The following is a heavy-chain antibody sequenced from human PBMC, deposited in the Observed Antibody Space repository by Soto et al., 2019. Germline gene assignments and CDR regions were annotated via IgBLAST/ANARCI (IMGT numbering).Heavy chain of an antibody. D-gene: IGHD7-27*01. CDR1: GGTFSGHA. V-gene: IGHV1-69*06. Sequence: QVQLVQSGAKVKKPGSSVKVSCEASGGTFSGHAISWVRQAPGQGHEWMGGLIPLFGTTQHAQNFQDRLTITADKSTSTAYMELTSLRFEDTAIYYCARGPNWGYRFDSWGQGTLVTVSS. J-gene: IGHJ4*02. CDR2: LIPLFGTT. CDR3: ARGPNWGYRFDS.